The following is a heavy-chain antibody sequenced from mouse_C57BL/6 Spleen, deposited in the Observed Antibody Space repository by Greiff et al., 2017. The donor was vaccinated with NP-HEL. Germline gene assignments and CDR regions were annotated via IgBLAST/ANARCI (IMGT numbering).Heavy chain of an antibody. CDR2: IYPGSGNT. D-gene: IGHD1-1*01. CDR3: ARSRTTVVADAMDY. CDR1: GYTFTDYY. J-gene: IGHJ4*01. V-gene: IGHV1-76*01. Sequence: QVQLQQSGAELVRPGASVKLSCKASGYTFTDYYINWVKQRPGQGLEWIARIYPGSGNTYYNEKFKGKATLTAEKSSSTAYMQLSSLTSEDSAVYFCARSRTTVVADAMDYWGQGTSVTVSS.